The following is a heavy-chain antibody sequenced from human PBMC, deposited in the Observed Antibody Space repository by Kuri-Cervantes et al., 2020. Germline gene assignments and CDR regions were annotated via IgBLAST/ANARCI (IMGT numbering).Heavy chain of an antibody. CDR3: ARGRHAHYDYVWGSYRF. CDR2: ISHSGST. CDR1: GEPFSGYY. D-gene: IGHD3-16*02. Sequence: SHTLSLTCGVYGEPFSGYYWSWIRQSPAKGLEWIGEISHSGSTNYNPSLKSRVTISVDTSKNQFSLNLSSVTAADTAVYYCARGRHAHYDYVWGSYRFWGQGTLVTVSS. V-gene: IGHV4-34*01. J-gene: IGHJ4*02.